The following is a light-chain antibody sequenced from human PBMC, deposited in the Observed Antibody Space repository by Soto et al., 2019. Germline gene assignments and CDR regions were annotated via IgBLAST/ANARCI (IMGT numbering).Light chain of an antibody. CDR3: SSYAGNNNYV. CDR1: SSDVGDYDD. J-gene: IGLJ1*01. V-gene: IGLV2-8*01. Sequence: QPVLTQPPSASGSPGQSVTISCTGTSSDVGDYDDVSWYQYHPGKAPKLMIYEVSKRPSGVPDRFSGSKSGNTASLTVSGLQAEDEADYYCSSYAGNNNYVFGTGTKVTVL. CDR2: EVS.